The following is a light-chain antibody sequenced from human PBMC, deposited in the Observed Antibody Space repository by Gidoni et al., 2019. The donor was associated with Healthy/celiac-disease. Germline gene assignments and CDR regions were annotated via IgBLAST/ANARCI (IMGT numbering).Light chain of an antibody. CDR2: GAS. V-gene: IGKV3-20*01. CDR1: QSVSSSY. Sequence: DIVLTQSPGTLSLSPGERATLSCRASQSVSSSYLAWYQQKPGQAPRLLIYGASSRATCIPDRFSGSVSGTDFTLTISRLEPEDFAVYYCQQYGSSPPFTFGPGTKVDIK. J-gene: IGKJ3*01. CDR3: QQYGSSPPFT.